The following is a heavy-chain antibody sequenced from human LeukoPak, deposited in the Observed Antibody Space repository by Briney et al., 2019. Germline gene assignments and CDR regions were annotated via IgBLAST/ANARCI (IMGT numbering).Heavy chain of an antibody. CDR1: GGSISSYY. CDR3: ARVSEISPSYYYDSSGYYYFDY. Sequence: SETLSLTCTVSGGSISSYYWSRIRQPPGEGLEWIGYIYYSGSTNYNPSLKSRVTISVDTSKNQFSLKLSSVTAADTAVYYCARVSEISPSYYYDSSGYYYFDYWGQGTLVTVSS. J-gene: IGHJ4*02. CDR2: IYYSGST. D-gene: IGHD3-22*01. V-gene: IGHV4-59*01.